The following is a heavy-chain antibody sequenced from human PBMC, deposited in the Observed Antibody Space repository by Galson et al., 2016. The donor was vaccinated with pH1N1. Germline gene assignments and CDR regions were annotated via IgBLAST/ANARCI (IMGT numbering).Heavy chain of an antibody. CDR2: IYPDDSDT. CDR1: GYEFGRYW. J-gene: IGHJ5*01. V-gene: IGHV5-51*01. CDR3: ARRTISARPGWFDS. Sequence: QSGAEVKKPGESLKISCKGSGYEFGRYWIVWVRQMPGKGLEYMGTIYPDDSDTRYHPAFQGPVIISGDRSINAVYLQWSSLKASDSGIYYCARRTISARPGWFDSWGQGTLVTVSS. D-gene: IGHD6-6*01.